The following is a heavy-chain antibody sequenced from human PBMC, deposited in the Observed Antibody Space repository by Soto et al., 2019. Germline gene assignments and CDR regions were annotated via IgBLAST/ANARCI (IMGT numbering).Heavy chain of an antibody. D-gene: IGHD3-10*01. CDR3: ARTYYYGSGAPLPGYYGMDV. Sequence: SVKVSCTASGGTFRSYAIRWVLQAPGQALEWMGGIIPIFGTANYAQKFQGRVTITADESTSTAYMELSSLRSEDTAVYYCARTYYYGSGAPLPGYYGMDVWGQGTTVTVSS. CDR2: IIPIFGTA. J-gene: IGHJ6*02. CDR1: GGTFRSYA. V-gene: IGHV1-69*13.